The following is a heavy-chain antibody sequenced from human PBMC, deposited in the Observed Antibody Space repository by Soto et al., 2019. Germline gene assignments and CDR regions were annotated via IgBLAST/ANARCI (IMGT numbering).Heavy chain of an antibody. CDR1: GFTFSSYG. Sequence: QVQLVASGGGVVQPGRALSLSCAASGFTFSSYGMHWVRQAPGKGLEWVAVIWYDGSNKDYADSVKGRFTISRDNSKNTLYLPMNSLRAEDTAGYYCARGESYEYFQHLGQGTLVTVSS. CDR2: IWYDGSNK. D-gene: IGHD3-16*02. V-gene: IGHV3-33*01. CDR3: ARGESYEYFQH. J-gene: IGHJ1*01.